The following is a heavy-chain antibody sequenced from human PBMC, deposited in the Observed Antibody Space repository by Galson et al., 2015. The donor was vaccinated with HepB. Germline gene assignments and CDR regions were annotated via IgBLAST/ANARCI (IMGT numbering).Heavy chain of an antibody. CDR2: ISSNGGST. CDR1: GFTFSSYA. D-gene: IGHD6-19*01. Sequence: SLRLSCAASGFTFSSYAMHWVRQAPGKGLEYVSAISSNGGSTYYADSVKGRFTISRDNSKNTLYLQMSSLRAEDTAVYYCVKPPSIAVAYYFDYWGQGTLVTVSS. CDR3: VKPPSIAVAYYFDY. J-gene: IGHJ4*02. V-gene: IGHV3-64D*06.